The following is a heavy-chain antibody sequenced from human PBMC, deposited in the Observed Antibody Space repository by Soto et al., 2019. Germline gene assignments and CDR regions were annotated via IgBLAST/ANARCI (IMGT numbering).Heavy chain of an antibody. CDR3: VRSLAEVGSQDDWFDA. J-gene: IGHJ5*02. D-gene: IGHD6-6*01. V-gene: IGHV3-21*01. Sequence: PVGSLRLSCAASGFTFSSNSMNWVRQAPGKGLEWVSSINSDSRYIYFADSMKGRFTISRDNAKNSLYLQMNSLRAEDTAVYYCVRSLAEVGSQDDWFDAWGPGTLVTVSS. CDR1: GFTFSSNS. CDR2: INSDSRYI.